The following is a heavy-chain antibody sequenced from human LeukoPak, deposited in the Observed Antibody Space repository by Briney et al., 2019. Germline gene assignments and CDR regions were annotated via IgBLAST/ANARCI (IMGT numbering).Heavy chain of an antibody. CDR3: ARVSYASSGYYAHLDY. J-gene: IGHJ4*01. Sequence: GGSLRLSCAASGFTFSSYSMSWVRQTPGKGLEWVSNIKQDGSETGYVDSVKGRFTISRDNAKNSLYLQMNSLRAEDTALYYCARVSYASSGYYAHLDYWGKGTLVTVSS. CDR1: GFTFSSYS. CDR2: IKQDGSET. V-gene: IGHV3-7*01. D-gene: IGHD3-22*01.